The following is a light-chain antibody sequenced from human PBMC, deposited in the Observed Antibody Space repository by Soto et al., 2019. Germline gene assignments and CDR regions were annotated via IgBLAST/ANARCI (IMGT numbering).Light chain of an antibody. Sequence: EIVLTQSPGTLSLSPGEIATLSCRASQSINSRYLAWYQQKPGQAPRLLIYGASSRATGIPDRFSGSGSGTDFTLTISRLEPEDFAVYDCQQFGSSPGFTFGPGTKVDIK. J-gene: IGKJ3*01. CDR1: QSINSRY. V-gene: IGKV3-20*01. CDR2: GAS. CDR3: QQFGSSPGFT.